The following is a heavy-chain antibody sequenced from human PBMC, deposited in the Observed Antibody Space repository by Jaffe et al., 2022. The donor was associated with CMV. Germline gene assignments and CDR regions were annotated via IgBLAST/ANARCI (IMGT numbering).Heavy chain of an antibody. CDR1: GFTFSSYA. CDR2: ISGSGGST. V-gene: IGHV3-23*04. J-gene: IGHJ4*02. CDR3: AKDSNPYYDILTGSWAYLDY. D-gene: IGHD3-9*01. Sequence: EVQLVESGGGLVQPGGSLRLSCAASGFTFSSYAMSWVRQAPGKGLEWVSAISGSGGSTYYADSVKGRFTISRDNSKNTLYLQMNSLRAEDTAVYYCAKDSNPYYDILTGSWAYLDYWGQGTLVTVSS.